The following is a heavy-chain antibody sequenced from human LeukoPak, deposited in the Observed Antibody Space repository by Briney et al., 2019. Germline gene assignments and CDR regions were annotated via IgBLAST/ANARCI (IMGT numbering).Heavy chain of an antibody. CDR2: MYYSGST. Sequence: SETLAFTCTVSGGSIGSQYWSWIRQPPGKGLEWIGYMYYSGSTNYNPSLWSRVTISVDTSKNQFSLKLTSATAADTAVYYCARADSANYYDSGKYFNYFYMDVWGKGTTVTVSS. CDR3: ARADSANYYDSGKYFNYFYMDV. CDR1: GGSIGSQY. V-gene: IGHV4-59*11. D-gene: IGHD3-10*01. J-gene: IGHJ6*03.